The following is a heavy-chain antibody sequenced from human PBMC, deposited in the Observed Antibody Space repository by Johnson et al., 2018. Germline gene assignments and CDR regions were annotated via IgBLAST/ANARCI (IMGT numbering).Heavy chain of an antibody. CDR1: GFIFTNQG. V-gene: IGHV3-30*18. CDR3: AKFGSMIRGVFIKAPDAFDV. Sequence: QVQLVQSGGGVVQPGRSLRLSCAASGFIFTNQGIHWVRQAPGKGLEWVALISYDGSRKYYADSVQGRFTISRDNSKNTLYLQMHSLRPEDTAVYYCAKFGSMIRGVFIKAPDAFDVCGQGTMVTVSS. D-gene: IGHD3-10*01. J-gene: IGHJ3*01. CDR2: ISYDGSRK.